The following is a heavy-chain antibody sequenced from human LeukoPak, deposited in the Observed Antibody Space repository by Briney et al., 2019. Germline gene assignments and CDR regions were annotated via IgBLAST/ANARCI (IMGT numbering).Heavy chain of an antibody. CDR3: TRETPGGDYYDSSGYGTSY. CDR2: IRSKPYGGPT. D-gene: IGHD3-22*01. V-gene: IGHV3-49*04. CDR1: GFTFGDYA. Sequence: GGSLRLSCTASGFTFGDYAMSWVRQAPGKGLEWVGFIRSKPYGGPTEYAASVKGRFTISRDDSESIAYLQMTSLKTEDTAVYYCTRETPGGDYYDSSGYGTSYWGQGTLVTVSS. J-gene: IGHJ4*02.